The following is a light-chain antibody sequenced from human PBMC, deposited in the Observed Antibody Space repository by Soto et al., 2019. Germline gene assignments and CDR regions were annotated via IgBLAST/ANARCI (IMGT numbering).Light chain of an antibody. CDR2: DVS. CDR1: SSDVGGYNY. CDR3: SSYTSSSTLEV. J-gene: IGLJ2*01. V-gene: IGLV2-14*03. Sequence: QSALTQPASVSGSPGQSITISCTGTSSDVGGYNYVSGYQHHPGKAPKLMIYDVSNRPSGVYNRFSGAKSGNTASLTISVLQAEDEADYYCSSYTSSSTLEVFGGGTKLTVL.